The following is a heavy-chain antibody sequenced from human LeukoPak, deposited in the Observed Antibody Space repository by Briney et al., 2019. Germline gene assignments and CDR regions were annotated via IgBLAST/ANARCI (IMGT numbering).Heavy chain of an antibody. J-gene: IGHJ4*02. D-gene: IGHD7-27*01. CDR3: ARVARGRAKTGNFDY. CDR2: IRYDGSNK. CDR1: GFTFSSYG. Sequence: GGSLRLSCAASGFTFSSYGMHWVRQAPGKGLEWVAFIRYDGSNKYYADSVKGRFTISRDNAKNSLYLQMNSLRAEDTAVYYCARVARGRAKTGNFDYWGQGTLVTVPS. V-gene: IGHV3-30*02.